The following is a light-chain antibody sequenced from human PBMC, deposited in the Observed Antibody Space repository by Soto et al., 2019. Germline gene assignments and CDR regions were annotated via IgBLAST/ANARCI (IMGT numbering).Light chain of an antibody. Sequence: EIVLTQSPATLSLSPGERATLSCRASQSVTSNLAWYQQKAGRTPRLLIYGASTRATGIPARFSGSGSGTEFTLTISSLQSEDFAVYYCQQYSDWPWTFGQGTKVDIK. CDR2: GAS. CDR1: QSVTSN. J-gene: IGKJ1*01. CDR3: QQYSDWPWT. V-gene: IGKV3-15*01.